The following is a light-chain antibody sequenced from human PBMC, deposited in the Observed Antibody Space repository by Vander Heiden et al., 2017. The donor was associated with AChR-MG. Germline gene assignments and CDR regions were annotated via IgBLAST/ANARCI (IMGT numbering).Light chain of an antibody. CDR1: QGVDNY. CDR2: AAS. CDR3: QIYNSAPQS. V-gene: IGKV1-27*01. Sequence: IQLPHSPASLSAAVGDRVTITCRASQGVDNYLDWYQHKPGKVPKVLIYAASTLQSGVPSRFSGSGSGTDFTLTINSLQPEDAATYYCQIYNSAPQSFGPGTKVDI. J-gene: IGKJ3*01.